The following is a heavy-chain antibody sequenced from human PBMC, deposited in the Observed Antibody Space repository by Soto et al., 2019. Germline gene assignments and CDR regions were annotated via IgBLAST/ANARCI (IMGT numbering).Heavy chain of an antibody. J-gene: IGHJ4*02. CDR1: GGTFSSYA. Sequence: SVKVSCKASGGTFSSYAISWVRQAPGQGLEWMGGIIPIFGTANYAQKFQGRVTITADESTSTAYMELSSLRSEDTAVYYCASNRYYYDSSGYYYFDYCGQGTLVTVYS. V-gene: IGHV1-69*13. CDR3: ASNRYYYDSSGYYYFDY. D-gene: IGHD3-22*01. CDR2: IIPIFGTA.